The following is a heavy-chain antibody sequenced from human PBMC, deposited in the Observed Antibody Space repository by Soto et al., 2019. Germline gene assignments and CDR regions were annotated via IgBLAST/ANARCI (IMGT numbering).Heavy chain of an antibody. CDR3: ARVNTVKYYYYGMDV. CDR2: IKQDGSEK. V-gene: IGHV3-7*01. Sequence: EVQLVDSGGGLVQPGGSLRLSCAASGFPFSNYWMSWVRQAPGKGLEWVANIKQDGSEKHYVDSVKGRFTISRDNAKNSLYLQMNSLRAEDTALYYCARVNTVKYYYYGMDVWGQGTTVTVSS. CDR1: GFPFSNYW. J-gene: IGHJ6*02. D-gene: IGHD3-10*01.